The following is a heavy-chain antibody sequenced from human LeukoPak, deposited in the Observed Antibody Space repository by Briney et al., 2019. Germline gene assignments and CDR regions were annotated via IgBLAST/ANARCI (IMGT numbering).Heavy chain of an antibody. CDR1: GFTFSSYG. CDR2: IKQDGSEK. V-gene: IGHV3-7*01. D-gene: IGHD3-10*01. J-gene: IGHJ5*02. CDR3: ARDHYYGSGPSPQFDP. Sequence: PGGSLRLSCAASGFTFSSYGMHWVRQAPGKGLEWVANIKQDGSEKYYVDSVKGRFTISRDNAKNSLYLQMNSLRAEDTAVYYCARDHYYGSGPSPQFDPWGQGTLVTVSS.